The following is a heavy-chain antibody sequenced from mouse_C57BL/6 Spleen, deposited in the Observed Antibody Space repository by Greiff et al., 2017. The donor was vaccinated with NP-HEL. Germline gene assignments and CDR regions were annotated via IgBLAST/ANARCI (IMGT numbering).Heavy chain of an antibody. CDR1: GYSFTGYY. Sequence: EVQLQQSGPELVKPGASVKISCKASGYSFTGYYMNWVKQSPEKSLEWIGEINPSTGGTTYNQKFKAKATMTVDKSSSTAYMQRKSLTSEDSAVYYCARAMDYWGQGTSVTVSS. CDR2: INPSTGGT. J-gene: IGHJ4*01. V-gene: IGHV1-42*01. CDR3: ARAMDY.